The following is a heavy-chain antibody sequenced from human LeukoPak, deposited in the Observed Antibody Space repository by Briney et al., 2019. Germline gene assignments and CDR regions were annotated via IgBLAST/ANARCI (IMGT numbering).Heavy chain of an antibody. Sequence: ASVKVSCKASGYTFTGYYMHWVRQAPGQGLEWMGRINPNSGGTNYAQKFQGRVTMTRDTSISTAYMELSRLRSDDTAVHYCARVSYCSSTSCLYYFDYWGQGTLVTVSS. CDR2: INPNSGGT. J-gene: IGHJ4*02. CDR3: ARVSYCSSTSCLYYFDY. D-gene: IGHD2-2*01. CDR1: GYTFTGYY. V-gene: IGHV1-2*06.